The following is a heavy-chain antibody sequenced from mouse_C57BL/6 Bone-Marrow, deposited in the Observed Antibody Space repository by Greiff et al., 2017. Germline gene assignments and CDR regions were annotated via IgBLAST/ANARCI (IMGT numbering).Heavy chain of an antibody. J-gene: IGHJ2*01. CDR1: GYTFTSYW. CDR2: IYPGSGST. Sequence: QVQLQQSGAELVKPGASVKMSCKASGYTFTSYWITWVKQRPGQGLEWIGDIYPGSGSTNYNEKFKSKATLTVDTASSTAYMQLSSLTSEDAAVYYCARGIPAYVDYWGQGTTLTVTS. V-gene: IGHV1-55*01. CDR3: ARGIPAYVDY.